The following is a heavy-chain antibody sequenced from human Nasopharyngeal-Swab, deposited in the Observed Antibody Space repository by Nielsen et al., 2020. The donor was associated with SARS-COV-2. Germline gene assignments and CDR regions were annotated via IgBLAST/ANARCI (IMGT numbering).Heavy chain of an antibody. V-gene: IGHV3-7*03. J-gene: IGHJ3*02. CDR1: GFTFSSYW. CDR2: IKQDGSEK. Sequence: GGSLRLPCAASGFTFSSYWMSWVRQAPGKGLEWVANIKQDGSEKYYVDSVKGRFTISRDNAKNSLYLQMNSLRAEDTAVYYCAREPRGYCSGGSCYFVGRAFDIWGQGTMVTVSS. D-gene: IGHD2-15*01. CDR3: AREPRGYCSGGSCYFVGRAFDI.